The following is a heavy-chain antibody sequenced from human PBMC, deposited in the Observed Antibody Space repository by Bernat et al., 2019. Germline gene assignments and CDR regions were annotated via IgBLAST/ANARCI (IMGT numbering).Heavy chain of an antibody. V-gene: IGHV3-30*18. CDR2: ISYDGSNK. CDR3: AKGRDYVWGGYREAEYFQH. D-gene: IGHD3-16*02. CDR1: GFTFSSYG. Sequence: QVQLVESGGGVVQPGRSLRLSCAASGFTFSSYGMHWVRQAPGKGLEWVAVISYDGSNKYYADSVKGRFTISRDNSKNTLYLQMNSLRAEDTAVYYCAKGRDYVWGGYREAEYFQHWGQGTLVTVSS. J-gene: IGHJ1*01.